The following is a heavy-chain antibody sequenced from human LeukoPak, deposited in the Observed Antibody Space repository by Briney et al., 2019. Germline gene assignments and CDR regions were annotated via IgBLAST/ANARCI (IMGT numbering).Heavy chain of an antibody. CDR3: TKDYTRSWTNWFDP. J-gene: IGHJ5*02. V-gene: IGHV3-7*03. Sequence: GGSLRLSGAASGFTFSSYWMSWVRQAPGKGLEWVANIKHDEIEKYHVDSVKGRFTISRDNAKNSLYLQMNSLRTEDTAMYFCTKDYTRSWTNWFDPWGQGTLVTVSS. D-gene: IGHD2-8*01. CDR1: GFTFSSYW. CDR2: IKHDEIEK.